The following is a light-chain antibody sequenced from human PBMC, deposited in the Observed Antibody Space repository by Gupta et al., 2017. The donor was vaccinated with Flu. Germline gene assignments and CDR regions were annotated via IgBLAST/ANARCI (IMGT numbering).Light chain of an antibody. CDR2: STT. V-gene: IGLV7-43*01. CDR1: AGAVTSAYY. CDR3: LLYYAGVI. J-gene: IGLJ2*01. Sequence: GGTVTLTCALSAGAVTSAYYPNWFQQRPGQAPRALIHSTTNKYSWTPARFSGSLLGDKAALTLSDVQPEDEAEYYCLLYYAGVIFGGGTKLTVL.